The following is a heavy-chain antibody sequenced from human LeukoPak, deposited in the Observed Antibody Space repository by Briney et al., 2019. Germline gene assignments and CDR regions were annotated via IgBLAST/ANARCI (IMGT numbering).Heavy chain of an antibody. D-gene: IGHD4-17*01. J-gene: IGHJ4*02. CDR1: GFTFGSYA. V-gene: IGHV3-30*04. Sequence: PGKSLRLSCAASGFTFGSYALHWVRQAPGKGLEWVAFISYHGKSENYADSVKGRFTISRDISKNMLYLQMNSLRPEDTAVYYCARDSVTTSFYFDYWGQGTLVTVSS. CDR2: ISYHGKSE. CDR3: ARDSVTTSFYFDY.